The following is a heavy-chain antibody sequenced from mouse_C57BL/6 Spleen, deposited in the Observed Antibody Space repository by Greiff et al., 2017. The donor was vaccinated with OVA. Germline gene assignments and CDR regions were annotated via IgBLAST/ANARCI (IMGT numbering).Heavy chain of an antibody. J-gene: IGHJ2*01. CDR1: GYSITSGYY. CDR3: ARGVYGPYYFDY. Sequence: EVKLEESGPGLVKPSQSLSLTCSVTGYSITSGYYWNWIRQFPGNKLEWMGYISYDGSNNYNPSLKNRISITRDTSKNQFFLKLNSVTTEDTATYYCARGVYGPYYFDYWGQGTTLTVSS. D-gene: IGHD1-1*02. V-gene: IGHV3-6*01. CDR2: ISYDGSN.